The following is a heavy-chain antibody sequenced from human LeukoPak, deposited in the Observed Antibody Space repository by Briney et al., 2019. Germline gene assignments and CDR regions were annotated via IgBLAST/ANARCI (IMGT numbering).Heavy chain of an antibody. D-gene: IGHD3-10*01. Sequence: ASVKVSCKASGGTFSSYAISWVRQAPGQGLERMGRIIPILGIANYAQKFQGRVTITADKSTSTAYMELSSLRSEDTAVYYCAHSISYGSGSLDYWGQGTLVTVSS. CDR1: GGTFSSYA. CDR2: IIPILGIA. J-gene: IGHJ4*02. CDR3: AHSISYGSGSLDY. V-gene: IGHV1-69*04.